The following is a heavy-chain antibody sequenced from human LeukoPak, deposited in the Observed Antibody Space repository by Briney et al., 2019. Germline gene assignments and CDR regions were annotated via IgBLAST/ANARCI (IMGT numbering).Heavy chain of an antibody. CDR1: GFTFSSYS. Sequence: GGSLRLSCAASGFTFSSYSMNWVRQAPGKGLEWVSSISSSSSYVYYADSVKGRFTISRDNSKNTLYLQMNSLRAEDTAVYYCAKLPNYQSQKIYNRVEYYFDYWGQGTLVTVSS. D-gene: IGHD1-14*01. V-gene: IGHV3-21*04. J-gene: IGHJ4*02. CDR2: ISSSSSYV. CDR3: AKLPNYQSQKIYNRVEYYFDY.